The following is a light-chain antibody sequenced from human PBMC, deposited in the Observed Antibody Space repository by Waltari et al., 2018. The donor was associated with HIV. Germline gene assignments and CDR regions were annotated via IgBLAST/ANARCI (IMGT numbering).Light chain of an antibody. J-gene: IGLJ2*01. Sequence: SALPPPASVSGSPGQSITIPCSGAGGDVGGYNFFSWYQKNPGKAPKLIIDNGSNRPSGFSIRFSGSRSANTASLTISGLQVEDEADYFCSSYTSSGPRYVLFGGGTRLTVL. V-gene: IGLV2-14*03. CDR3: SSYTSSGPRYVL. CDR1: GGDVGGYNF. CDR2: NGS.